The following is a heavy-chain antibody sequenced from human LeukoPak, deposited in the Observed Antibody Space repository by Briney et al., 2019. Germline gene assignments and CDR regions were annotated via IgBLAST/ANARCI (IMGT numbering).Heavy chain of an antibody. V-gene: IGHV3-23*01. CDR1: GFTFSSYA. CDR3: ANSPWHWFDP. J-gene: IGHJ5*02. Sequence: GGSLRLSCAASGFTFSSYAMSWVRQAPGKGLEWVSAISDSGGSTYYADSVKGRFTISRDNSKNMLYLQMNSLRAEDTAVYYCANSPWHWFDPWGQGTLVTVSS. CDR2: ISDSGGST.